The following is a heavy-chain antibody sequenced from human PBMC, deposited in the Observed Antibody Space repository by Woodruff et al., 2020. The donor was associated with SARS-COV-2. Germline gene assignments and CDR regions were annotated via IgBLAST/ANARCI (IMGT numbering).Heavy chain of an antibody. J-gene: IGHJ4*02. V-gene: IGHV3-30-3*01. Sequence: DGSNKYYADSVKGRFTISRDNSKNTLYLQMNSLRAEDTAVYYCARDIFLLGSYFDYWGQGTLVTVSS. D-gene: IGHD3-9*01. CDR2: DGSNK. CDR3: ARDIFLLGSYFDY.